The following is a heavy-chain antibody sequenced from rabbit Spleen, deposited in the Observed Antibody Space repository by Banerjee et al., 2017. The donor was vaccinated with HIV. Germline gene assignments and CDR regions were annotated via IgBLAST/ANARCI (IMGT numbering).Heavy chain of an antibody. CDR1: GLDFSSSYW. CDR2: IYVGSGGGT. CDR3: ARDLDGVIGWNFGW. Sequence: QEQLVEYGGDLVQPEGSLTLTCKASGLDFSSSYWICWVRQAPGKGLEWIASIYVGSGGGTKYASWAKGRFTFSKTSSTTVALQMTGLTAADSATYFCARDLDGVIGWNFGWWGQGTLVTVS. V-gene: IGHV1S45*01. D-gene: IGHD4-1*01. J-gene: IGHJ3*01.